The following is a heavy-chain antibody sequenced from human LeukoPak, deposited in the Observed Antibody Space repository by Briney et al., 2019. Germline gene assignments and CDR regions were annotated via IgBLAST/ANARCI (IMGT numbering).Heavy chain of an antibody. J-gene: IGHJ6*02. V-gene: IGHV3-48*03. D-gene: IGHD3-22*01. CDR2: IRGSGSTI. CDR1: GFTFSSDV. Sequence: GGSLRLSCAASGFTFSSDVMNWVRQAPGKGLEWVSYIRGSGSTIYYADSVKGRFTISRDNAKNSLYLQMNSLRAEDTAVYYCARASADSSGYYYYYNYGMDVWGQGTTVTVSS. CDR3: ARASADSSGYYYYYNYGMDV.